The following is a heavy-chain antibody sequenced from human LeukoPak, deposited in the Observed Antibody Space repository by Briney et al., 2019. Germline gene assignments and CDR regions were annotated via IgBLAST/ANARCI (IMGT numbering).Heavy chain of an antibody. Sequence: PSETLSLTCTVSGVSISSYYWSWIRQPPGKGLEWIGYIYYSGSTNYNPSLKSRVTISVDTSKNQFSLKLSSVTAADTAVYYCARVLWLHSYYYYYYMDVWGKGTTVTISS. D-gene: IGHD5-24*01. CDR2: IYYSGST. CDR1: GVSISSYY. CDR3: ARVLWLHSYYYYYYMDV. V-gene: IGHV4-59*08. J-gene: IGHJ6*03.